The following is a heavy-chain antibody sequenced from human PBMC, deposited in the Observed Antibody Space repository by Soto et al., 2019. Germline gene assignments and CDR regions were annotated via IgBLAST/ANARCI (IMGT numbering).Heavy chain of an antibody. V-gene: IGHV4-59*01. CDR1: GGSISSYY. J-gene: IGHJ3*02. Sequence: SETLSLTCTVSGGSISSYYWSWIRQPPGKGLEWIGYIYYSGSTNYNPSLKSRVTISVDTSKNQFSLKLSSVTAADTAVYYCARWRDIVLMVYAIPTGAFDIWGQGTMVTVSS. CDR3: ARWRDIVLMVYAIPTGAFDI. D-gene: IGHD2-8*01. CDR2: IYYSGST.